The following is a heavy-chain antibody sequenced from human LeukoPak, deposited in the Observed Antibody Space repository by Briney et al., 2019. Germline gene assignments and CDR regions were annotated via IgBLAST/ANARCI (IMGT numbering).Heavy chain of an antibody. CDR1: GYTFTNYW. CDR3: ATEVGIPD. Sequence: GESLKISCKGSGYTFTNYWIGWVRQMPGKGLEWMGIIYPGDSDTRYGPSFQGQVTISADKSISTASLRWSSLKASDTAMYYCATEVGIPDWGHGTLVTVSS. D-gene: IGHD1-20*01. J-gene: IGHJ4*01. CDR2: IYPGDSDT. V-gene: IGHV5-51*01.